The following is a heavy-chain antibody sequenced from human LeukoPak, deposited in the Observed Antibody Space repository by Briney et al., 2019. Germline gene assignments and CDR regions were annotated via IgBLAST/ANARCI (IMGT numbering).Heavy chain of an antibody. CDR1: GYTFTSYY. V-gene: IGHV1-46*01. Sequence: ASVKVSCKASGYTFTSYYMHWVRQAPGQGLEWMGIINPSGGSTSYAQKFQGRVTMTRDTSTSTVYMELSSLRSEDTVVYYCAREGDVDTATWHWFDPWGQGTLSLSPQ. CDR3: AREGDVDTATWHWFDP. CDR2: INPSGGST. D-gene: IGHD5-18*01. J-gene: IGHJ5*02.